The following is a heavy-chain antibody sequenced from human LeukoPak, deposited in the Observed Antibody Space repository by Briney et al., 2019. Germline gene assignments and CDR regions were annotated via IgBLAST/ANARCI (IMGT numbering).Heavy chain of an antibody. CDR3: ARDSAFLSIAVADNWFDP. V-gene: IGHV1-69*13. CDR1: GGTFSSYA. CDR2: IIPIIGTA. J-gene: IGHJ5*02. D-gene: IGHD6-19*01. Sequence: GASVKVSCKASGGTFSSYAISWVRQAPGQGLEWMGGIIPIIGTANYAQKFQGRVTITADESTSTAYMELSSLRSEDTAVYYCARDSAFLSIAVADNWFDPWGQGTLVTVSS.